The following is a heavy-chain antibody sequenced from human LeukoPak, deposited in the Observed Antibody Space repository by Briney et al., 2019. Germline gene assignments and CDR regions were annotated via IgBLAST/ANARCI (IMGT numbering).Heavy chain of an antibody. V-gene: IGHV1-69*01. Sequence: SVKVSCKASGGTFSSYAISWVRQAPGQGLEWMGGIIPTFGTANYAQKFQGRVTITADESTSTAYMELSSLRSEDTAVYYCASDLGGGGPFDYWGQGTLVTVSS. CDR2: IIPTFGTA. CDR3: ASDLGGGGPFDY. J-gene: IGHJ4*02. D-gene: IGHD3-16*01. CDR1: GGTFSSYA.